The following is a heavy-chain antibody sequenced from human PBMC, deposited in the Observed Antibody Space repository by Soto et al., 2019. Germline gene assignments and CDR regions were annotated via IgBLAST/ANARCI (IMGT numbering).Heavy chain of an antibody. CDR1: GGSLSSYY. D-gene: IGHD4-4*01. Sequence: SETLSLTCTVSGGSLSSYYWSWIRQPPGKGLEWIGYIYYSGSTKYNPSLKGRVTMSVDTSNNQFSLKVSSVTAADTAVYYCARHSNRNYGLYYFDYWGLGALVTVS. CDR2: IYYSGST. J-gene: IGHJ4*02. V-gene: IGHV4-59*08. CDR3: ARHSNRNYGLYYFDY.